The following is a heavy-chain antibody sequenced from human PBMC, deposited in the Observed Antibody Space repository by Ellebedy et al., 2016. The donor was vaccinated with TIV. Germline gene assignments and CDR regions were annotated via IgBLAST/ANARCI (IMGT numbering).Heavy chain of an antibody. Sequence: PGGSLRLSCAASAFTFSDFVMPWVRQSPGKALEWVTFIRYDGTNKYYTDSVKCRFTISRDNSKNTLYLEMNSLRVEDTAVHYCAKDQVDYWGKGTLVTVSS. CDR1: AFTFSDFV. CDR3: AKDQVDY. J-gene: IGHJ4*02. CDR2: IRYDGTNK. V-gene: IGHV3-30*02.